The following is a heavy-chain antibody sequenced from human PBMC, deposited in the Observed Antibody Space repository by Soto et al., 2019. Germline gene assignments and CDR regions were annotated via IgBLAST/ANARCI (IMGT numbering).Heavy chain of an antibody. CDR1: GFTVCSYA. CDR2: ISGSGGST. CDR3: AKDVRYCSSTSCYGIRNFDY. V-gene: IGHV3-23*01. Sequence: GGSTRLSCAASGFTVCSYAMSWVRQAPGKGLEWVSAISGSGGSTYYADSVKGRFTISRDNSKNTLYLQMNSLRAEDTAVYYCAKDVRYCSSTSCYGIRNFDYWGQGTLVTVSS. J-gene: IGHJ4*02. D-gene: IGHD2-2*01.